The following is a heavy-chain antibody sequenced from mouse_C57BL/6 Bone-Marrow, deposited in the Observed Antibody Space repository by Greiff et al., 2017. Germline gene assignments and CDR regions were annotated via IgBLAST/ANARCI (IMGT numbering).Heavy chain of an antibody. V-gene: IGHV1-59*01. CDR1: GYTFTSYW. J-gene: IGHJ1*03. CDR2: IDFSDSYT. CDR3: ASHDGYYVYWYFDV. D-gene: IGHD2-3*01. Sequence: VQLQQPGAELVRPGTSVKLSCKASGYTFTSYWMHWVKQRPGQGLEWIGVIDFSDSYTNYNQQFKGNATLTVDTSSSTAYMQLSSLTSEDSAVYYGASHDGYYVYWYFDVWGTGTTVTVSS.